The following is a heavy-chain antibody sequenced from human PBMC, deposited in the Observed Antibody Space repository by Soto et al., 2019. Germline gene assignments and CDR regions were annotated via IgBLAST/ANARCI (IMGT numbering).Heavy chain of an antibody. Sequence: EVQLVESGGGLVQPGGSLRLSCAASGFTFSSYWMHWVRQAPGKGLVWVSRINSDGSSTSYADSVKGRFTISRDNAKNTLNLQMTGRGAENRVGYTCAGEELGGGRKDGNSDLWAVAPWSLSPQ. CDR1: GFTFSSYW. D-gene: IGHD2-15*01. V-gene: IGHV3-74*01. CDR3: AGEELGGGRKDGNSDL. CDR2: INSDGSST. J-gene: IGHJ2*01.